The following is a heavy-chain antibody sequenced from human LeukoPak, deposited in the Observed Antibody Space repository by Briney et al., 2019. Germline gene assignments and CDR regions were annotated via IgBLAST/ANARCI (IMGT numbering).Heavy chain of an antibody. CDR1: GGSISSSSYY. Sequence: SETLSLTCTVSGGSISSSSYYWGWIRQPPGKGLEWIGSIYYSGSTYYNPSLKSRVTISVDTSKNQFSLKLSSVTAADTAVYYCARQVMDYDFWSGYYAHAFDIWGHGTMVTVSS. V-gene: IGHV4-39*01. CDR2: IYYSGST. CDR3: ARQVMDYDFWSGYYAHAFDI. J-gene: IGHJ3*02. D-gene: IGHD3-3*01.